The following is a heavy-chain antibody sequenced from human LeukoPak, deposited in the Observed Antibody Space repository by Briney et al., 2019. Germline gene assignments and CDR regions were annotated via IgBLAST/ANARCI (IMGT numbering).Heavy chain of an antibody. D-gene: IGHD3-3*01. Sequence: GGSLRLSCAASGFTLSSYSMNWVRQAPGKGLEWVSSISSSSSYIYYADSVKGRFTISRDNAKNSLYLQMNSLRAEDTAVYYCARGPFWSGYSDYWGQGTLVTVSS. V-gene: IGHV3-21*01. CDR3: ARGPFWSGYSDY. J-gene: IGHJ4*02. CDR2: ISSSSSYI. CDR1: GFTLSSYS.